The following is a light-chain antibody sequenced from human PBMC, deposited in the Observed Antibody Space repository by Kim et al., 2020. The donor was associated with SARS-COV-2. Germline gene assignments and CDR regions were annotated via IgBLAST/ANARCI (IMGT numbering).Light chain of an antibody. J-gene: IGLJ1*01. CDR3: SSYTSSTTYV. CDR1: SSDVGGYNY. CDR2: DVS. Sequence: QSLVTQPASVSGSPGQSITISCTGTSSDVGGYNYVSWYQQHPGKAPKLMIYDVSKRPSAVSNRFSGSKSGNTASLTISGLQAEDEADYYCSSYTSSTTYVFGTGTKVTVL. V-gene: IGLV2-14*01.